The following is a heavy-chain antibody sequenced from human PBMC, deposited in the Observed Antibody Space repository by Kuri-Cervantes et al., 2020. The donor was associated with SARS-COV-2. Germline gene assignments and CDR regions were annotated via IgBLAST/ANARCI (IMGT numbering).Heavy chain of an antibody. D-gene: IGHD2-2*02. CDR2: IYTSGST. Sequence: SETLSLTCTVSGGSISSSSYYWGWIRQPPGKGLEWNGSIYTSGSTNYNPSLKSRVTMSVDTSKNQFSLKLSSVTAAGTAVYYCARAVGGCSSTSCYSIPRWYFDLWGRGTLVTVSS. CDR1: GGSISSSSYY. CDR3: ARAVGGCSSTSCYSIPRWYFDL. V-gene: IGHV4-39*07. J-gene: IGHJ2*01.